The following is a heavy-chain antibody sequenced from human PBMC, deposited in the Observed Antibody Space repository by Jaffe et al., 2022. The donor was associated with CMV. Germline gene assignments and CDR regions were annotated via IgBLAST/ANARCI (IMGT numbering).Heavy chain of an antibody. Sequence: QVQLVQSGAEVKKPGASVKVSCKASGYTFTSYYMHWVRQAPGQGLEWMGIINPSGGSTSYAQKFQGRVTMTRDTSTSTVYMELSSLRSEDTAVYYCARDPEGVYYDFWSGYFTHYYYYGMDVWGQGTTVTVSS. J-gene: IGHJ6*02. CDR1: GYTFTSYY. CDR3: ARDPEGVYYDFWSGYFTHYYYYGMDV. V-gene: IGHV1-46*01. CDR2: INPSGGST. D-gene: IGHD3-3*01.